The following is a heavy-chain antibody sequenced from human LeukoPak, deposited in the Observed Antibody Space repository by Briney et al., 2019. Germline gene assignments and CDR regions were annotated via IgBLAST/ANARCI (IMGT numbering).Heavy chain of an antibody. CDR2: INHSGST. CDR1: GGSFSGYY. Sequence: SETLSLTCAVYGGSFSGYYWSWIRQPPGKGLEWIWEINHSGSTNYNPSLKSRVTISVDTSKNQFSLKLSSVTAADTAVYYCARHHVGFGDFYYMDVWGKGTTVTVSS. V-gene: IGHV4-34*01. D-gene: IGHD3-10*01. CDR3: ARHHVGFGDFYYMDV. J-gene: IGHJ6*03.